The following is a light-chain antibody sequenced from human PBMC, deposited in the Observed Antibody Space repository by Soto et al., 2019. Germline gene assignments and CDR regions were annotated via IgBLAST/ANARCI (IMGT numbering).Light chain of an antibody. CDR2: SNN. J-gene: IGLJ2*01. Sequence: QSVVTQPPSASGTPGQRVTISCSGSSSNIGSKTVSWYQQLPGTAPKLLMYSNNQRPSGVPDRISGSKSGTSASLAISGLQSEDEADYYCAAWDDSLHGPVFGGGTKLTVL. CDR1: SSNIGSKT. V-gene: IGLV1-44*01. CDR3: AAWDDSLHGPV.